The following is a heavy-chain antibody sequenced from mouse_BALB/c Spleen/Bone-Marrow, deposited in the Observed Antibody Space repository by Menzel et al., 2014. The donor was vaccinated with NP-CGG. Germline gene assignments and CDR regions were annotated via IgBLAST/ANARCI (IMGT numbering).Heavy chain of an antibody. CDR3: ARWDYAMDC. V-gene: IGHV1-54*01. J-gene: IGHJ4*01. Sequence: VQLQQSGAELVRPGTSVKVSCKASGYAFTNYLIEWVKRRPGQGLEWIGVINPGSGGTNYNEKFKGKATLTADKSSSTAYMQPSSLTSDDSAVYFCARWDYAMDCWGQGTSVTVSS. CDR1: GYAFTNYL. CDR2: INPGSGGT.